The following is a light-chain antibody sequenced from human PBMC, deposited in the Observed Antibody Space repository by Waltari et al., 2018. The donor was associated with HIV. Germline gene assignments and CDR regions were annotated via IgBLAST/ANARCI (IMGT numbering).Light chain of an antibody. CDR2: SNN. CDR3: AAWDDSLNGWV. V-gene: IGLV1-44*01. J-gene: IGLJ3*02. Sequence: QSVLTQPPSASGTPVQRVTISCSGSSSNIGRYTVNWYQHLPGTAPKLLIYSNNQRPSGVPDRFSGSKSGTSASLAISGLQSEDEADYYCAAWDDSLNGWVFGGGTKLTVL. CDR1: SSNIGRYT.